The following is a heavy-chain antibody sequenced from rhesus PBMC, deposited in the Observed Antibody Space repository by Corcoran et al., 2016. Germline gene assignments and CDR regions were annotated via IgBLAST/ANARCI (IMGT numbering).Heavy chain of an antibody. J-gene: IGHJ4*01. CDR3: ARASAPSTRFDY. CDR1: GFTFSDYG. Sequence: EVQLVESGGGLVQPGGSLRLSCVASGFTFSDYGLAWVRQATGQGLEWVSSISQPSGSNTNYLDPVKGRFTISRDNAKNTLYLQMNSLRAEDTAVYYCARASAPSTRFDYWGQGVLVTVSS. CDR2: ISQPSGSNT. D-gene: IGHD1-44*01. V-gene: IGHV3-37*01.